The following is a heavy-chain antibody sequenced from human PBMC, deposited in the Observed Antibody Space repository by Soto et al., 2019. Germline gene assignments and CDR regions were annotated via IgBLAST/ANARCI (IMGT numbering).Heavy chain of an antibody. CDR3: ARRGLTTVVNFDY. J-gene: IGHJ4*02. D-gene: IGHD4-17*01. CDR2: IYYSGST. Sequence: QLQLQESGPGLVKPSETLSLTCTVSGGSISSSSYYWGWIRQPPGKGLEWIGSIYYSGSTYYNPSLKSRVTISVDTSKNQFSLKLSSVTAADTAVYYCARRGLTTVVNFDYWGQGTLVTVSS. CDR1: GGSISSSSYY. V-gene: IGHV4-39*01.